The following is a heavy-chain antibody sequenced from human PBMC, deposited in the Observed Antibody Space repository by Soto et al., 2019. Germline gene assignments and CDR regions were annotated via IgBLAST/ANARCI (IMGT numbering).Heavy chain of an antibody. J-gene: IGHJ6*02. V-gene: IGHV1-18*04. CDR2: ISAYNGNT. D-gene: IGHD3-22*01. CDR1: GYTFTSYG. CDR3: ARDYYDSSGTDAVYYYGMDV. Sequence: GASVKVSCKASGYTFTSYGISWVRQAPGQGLEWMGWISAYNGNTNYAQKLQGRVTMTTDTSTSTAYMELRSLRSDDTAVYYYARDYYDSSGTDAVYYYGMDVWGQGTTVTVSS.